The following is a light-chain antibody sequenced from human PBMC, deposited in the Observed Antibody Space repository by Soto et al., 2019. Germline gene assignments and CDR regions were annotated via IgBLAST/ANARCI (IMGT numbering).Light chain of an antibody. CDR2: DAS. V-gene: IGKV3-20*01. CDR1: QSVSSSY. Sequence: EIVLTQSPGTLSLSPGERATLSCRASQSVSSSYLAWYQQKPGQAPRLLIYDASSRATGIPDRFSGSGSGTDFTLAISRLEPEDCAVYFCQQYGSSPYTFGQGTKLESK. CDR3: QQYGSSPYT. J-gene: IGKJ2*01.